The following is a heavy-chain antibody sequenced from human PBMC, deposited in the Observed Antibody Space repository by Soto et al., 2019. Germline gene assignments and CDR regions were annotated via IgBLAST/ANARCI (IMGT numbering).Heavy chain of an antibody. D-gene: IGHD4-17*01. J-gene: IGHJ4*02. CDR2: IIPILGIA. CDR1: GGTFSSYT. V-gene: IGHV1-69*02. Sequence: QVQLAQSGAEVKKPGSSVKVSCKASGGTFSSYTISWVRQAPGQGLEWMGRIIPILGIANYAQKFQGRVTITADKSTSTAYMELSSLRSENTAVYYCARATVTTSGYYFDYWGQGTLVTVSS. CDR3: ARATVTTSGYYFDY.